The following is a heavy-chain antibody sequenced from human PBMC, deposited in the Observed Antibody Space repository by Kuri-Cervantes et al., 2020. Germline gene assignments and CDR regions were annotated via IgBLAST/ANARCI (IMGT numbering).Heavy chain of an antibody. CDR1: GFTFSSYS. CDR3: AKASENSGSYQTTLDY. Sequence: LSLTCAASGFTFSSYSMNWVRQAPGKGLEWVSSISSSSSYIYYADSVKGRFTISRDNAKNSLYLQMNSLRAEDTAVYYCAKASENSGSYQTTLDYWGQGTLVTVSS. V-gene: IGHV3-21*01. CDR2: ISSSSSYI. J-gene: IGHJ4*02. D-gene: IGHD1-26*01.